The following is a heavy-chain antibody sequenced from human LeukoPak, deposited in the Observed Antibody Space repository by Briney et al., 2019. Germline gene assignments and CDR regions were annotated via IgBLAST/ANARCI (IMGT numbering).Heavy chain of an antibody. CDR2: LHADGNEK. CDR1: GFGLSGYW. CDR3: ARGGYSFDY. Sequence: GGSLRLSCAAYGFGLSGYWMSWVRQAPGKGLEWVARLHADGNEKYVHSVKGRFTVSRDNAKNSLYLQMNSLRVEDTAVYYCARGGYSFDYLGQGTLVTVSS. D-gene: IGHD5-12*01. V-gene: IGHV3-7*01. J-gene: IGHJ4*02.